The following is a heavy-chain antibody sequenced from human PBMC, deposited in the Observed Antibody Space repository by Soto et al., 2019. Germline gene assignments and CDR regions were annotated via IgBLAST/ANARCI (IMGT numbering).Heavy chain of an antibody. CDR2: IYSDGST. Sequence: PGGSLRLSCAASGLTFRSYWMHWVRQAPGKGLEWVSIIYSDGSTYYADSVKGRFTISRDNSKNTLYLQMNSLRADDTAVYYCASRRNPYGAYDYWGQGTLVTVSS. J-gene: IGHJ4*02. CDR1: GLTFRSYW. V-gene: IGHV3-66*01. CDR3: ASRRNPYGAYDY. D-gene: IGHD4-17*01.